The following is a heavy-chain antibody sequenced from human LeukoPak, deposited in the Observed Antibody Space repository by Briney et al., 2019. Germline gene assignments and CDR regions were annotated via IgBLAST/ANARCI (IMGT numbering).Heavy chain of an antibody. CDR1: GYTFTSYG. V-gene: IGHV1-18*01. D-gene: IGHD3-22*01. J-gene: IGHJ4*02. Sequence: ASVKVSCKASGYTFTSYGISWVRQAPGQGLEWMGWISAYNGNTNYAQKLQGRVTMTTDTSTSTAYMELRSLRSDDTAVYYCARDHYYDSSGTRLPFDYWGQGTLVTDSS. CDR2: ISAYNGNT. CDR3: ARDHYYDSSGTRLPFDY.